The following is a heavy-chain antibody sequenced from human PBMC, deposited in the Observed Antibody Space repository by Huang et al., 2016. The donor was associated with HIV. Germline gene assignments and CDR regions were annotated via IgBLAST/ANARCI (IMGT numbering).Heavy chain of an antibody. J-gene: IGHJ4*02. CDR2: FDPEIGET. Sequence: QVQLVQSRAEVKKPGASVKVSCKVSDYTLPELSIHWVRQPPGKGLVWMGGFDPEIGETIYAQKCQGRVTMTEDTSTETAFMELSGLRPEDTAVYYCATGFDVFFDFWGQGTLVTVSS. CDR3: ATGFDVFFDF. D-gene: IGHD3-9*01. V-gene: IGHV1-24*01. CDR1: DYTLPELS.